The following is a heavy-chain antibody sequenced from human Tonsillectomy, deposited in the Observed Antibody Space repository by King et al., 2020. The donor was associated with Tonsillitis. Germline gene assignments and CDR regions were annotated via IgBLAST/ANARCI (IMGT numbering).Heavy chain of an antibody. CDR3: AKDIESSGWYGMDV. Sequence: VQLVESGGGLVQPGRSLGLSCAASVFTFDDYTMHWVRQAPGKGLELVSGITWNSGSIGYVDSVKGRFTISRDNAKNSLYLQMNSLRPEDTALYYCAKDIESSGWYGMDVWGQGTTVTVSS. D-gene: IGHD6-19*01. V-gene: IGHV3-9*01. CDR1: VFTFDDYT. J-gene: IGHJ6*02. CDR2: ITWNSGSI.